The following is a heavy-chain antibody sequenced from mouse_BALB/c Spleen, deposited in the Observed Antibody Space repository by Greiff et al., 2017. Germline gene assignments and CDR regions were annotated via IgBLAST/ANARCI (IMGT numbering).Heavy chain of an antibody. CDR2: ILPGSGST. V-gene: IGHV1-9*01. J-gene: IGHJ2*01. D-gene: IGHD2-14*01. CDR1: GYTFSSYW. CDR3: ARSGRYERRYFDY. Sequence: QVQLKESGAELMKPGASVKISCKATGYTFSSYWIEWVKQRPGHGLEWIGEILPGSGSTNYNEKFKGKATFTADTSSNTAYMQLSSLTSEDSAVYYCARSGRYERRYFDYWGQGTTLTVSS.